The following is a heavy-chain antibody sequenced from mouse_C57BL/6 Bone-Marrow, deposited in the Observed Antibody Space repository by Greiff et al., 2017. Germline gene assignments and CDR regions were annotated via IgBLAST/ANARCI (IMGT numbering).Heavy chain of an antibody. J-gene: IGHJ4*01. D-gene: IGHD3-1*01. CDR2: IDPANGDT. V-gene: IGHV14-4*01. Sequence: EVQLQQSGAELVRPGASVKLSCTASGFNIKDDYMHWVKQRPEQGLEWIGWIDPANGDTEYASKFQGKATITVDTSSNTAYLQLCSLTSEDTSVYYCTPGGLRAGGQGTSVTGSS. CDR1: GFNIKDDY. CDR3: TPGGLRA.